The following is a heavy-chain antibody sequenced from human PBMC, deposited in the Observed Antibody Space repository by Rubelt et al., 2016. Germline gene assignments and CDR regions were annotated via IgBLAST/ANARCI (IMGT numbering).Heavy chain of an antibody. J-gene: IGHJ4*02. D-gene: IGHD1-7*01. CDR2: IIPILGIA. CDR3: ARDLPPVRRYNWNFPLDY. Sequence: QVQLVQSGAEVKKPGASVKVSCKASGGTFSSYAISWVRQAPGQGLEWMGRIIPILGIANYAQKFKGRGTITADKSTSTAYMELSSLRSEETAVYDCARDLPPVRRYNWNFPLDYWGQGTLVTVSS. V-gene: IGHV1-69*04. CDR1: GGTFSSYA.